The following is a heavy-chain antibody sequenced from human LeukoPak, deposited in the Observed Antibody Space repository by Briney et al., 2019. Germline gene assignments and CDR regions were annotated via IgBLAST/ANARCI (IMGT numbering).Heavy chain of an antibody. CDR2: INGVNANT. J-gene: IGHJ4*02. Sequence: ASVKVSCMASGYTFTTYAMHWVRQAPGQMLEWMGWINGVNANTRYSQKLQGRVTITWDTAASTAYVELSSLRSEDTAVYHCARGGGYGDLIPFDYWGQGTLVTVSS. V-gene: IGHV1-3*01. D-gene: IGHD4-17*01. CDR1: GYTFTTYA. CDR3: ARGGGYGDLIPFDY.